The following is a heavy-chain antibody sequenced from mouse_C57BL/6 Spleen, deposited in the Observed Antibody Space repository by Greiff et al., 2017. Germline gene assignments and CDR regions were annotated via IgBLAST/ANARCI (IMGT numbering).Heavy chain of an antibody. CDR3: AILVITTVVATPFAY. V-gene: IGHV1-9*01. CDR1: GYTFTGYW. Sequence: QVQLQQSGAELMKPGASVKLSCKATGYTFTGYWIEWVKQRPGHGLEWIGEILPGSGSTNYIEKFKGKATFTADTSSNTAYMQLSSLTTEDSAIYYCAILVITTVVATPFAYWGQGTLVTVSA. J-gene: IGHJ3*01. D-gene: IGHD1-1*01. CDR2: ILPGSGST.